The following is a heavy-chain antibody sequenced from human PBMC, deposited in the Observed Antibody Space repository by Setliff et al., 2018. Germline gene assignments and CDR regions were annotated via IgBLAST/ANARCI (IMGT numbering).Heavy chain of an antibody. Sequence: SETLSLTCTVSGDTFSGASIWSWIRQPPEKGLELIGYVYPSGAAKYDPSLESRVTMSVDASKNQFSLRMNSVTAADTAVYYCAKGGTYRYFDFWGPGTLVTVSS. J-gene: IGHJ4*02. CDR1: GDTFSGAS. CDR2: VYPSGAA. CDR3: AKGGTYRYFDF. V-gene: IGHV4-59*01.